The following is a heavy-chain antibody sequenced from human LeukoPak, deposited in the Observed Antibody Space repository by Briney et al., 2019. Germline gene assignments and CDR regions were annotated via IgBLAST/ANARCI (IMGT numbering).Heavy chain of an antibody. J-gene: IGHJ5*02. CDR2: IHTSGST. Sequence: PSETLSLTCTVSGGSISSGSYYWSWIRQPAGKGLEWIGRIHTSGSTNYNPSLKSRVTISVDTSKNQFSLKLSSVTAADTAVYYCAREIRYCSSTSCLRYNWFDPWGQGTLVTVSS. CDR3: AREIRYCSSTSCLRYNWFDP. V-gene: IGHV4-61*02. D-gene: IGHD2-2*01. CDR1: GGSISSGSYY.